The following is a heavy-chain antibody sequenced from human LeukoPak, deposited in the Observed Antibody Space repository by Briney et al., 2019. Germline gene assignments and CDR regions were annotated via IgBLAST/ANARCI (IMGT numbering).Heavy chain of an antibody. CDR3: ARSHSGSLRAPFDQ. Sequence: ASVKVSFKASGYIFTNFGIIWVRQAPGQGLEWMGWISPHNSNTKYAQKFQGRVTMTTDTSTSTAYMDLRSLRYDDTAVYYCARSHSGSLRAPFDQWGQGTLVTVSS. CDR1: GYIFTNFG. V-gene: IGHV1-18*01. D-gene: IGHD3-22*01. CDR2: ISPHNSNT. J-gene: IGHJ4*02.